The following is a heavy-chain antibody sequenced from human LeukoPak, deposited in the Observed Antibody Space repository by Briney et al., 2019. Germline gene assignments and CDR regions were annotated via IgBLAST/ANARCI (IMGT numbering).Heavy chain of an antibody. J-gene: IGHJ4*02. CDR2: ISYDGSNK. CDR1: GFTFSSYG. CDR3: ARGQLGPRPLDY. V-gene: IGHV3-30*03. Sequence: GGSLRLSCAASGFTFSSYGMHWVRQAPGKGLEWVAVISYDGSNKYHADSVKGRFTISRDNSKNTLYLQMNSLRAEDTAVYYCARGQLGPRPLDYWGQGTLVTVSS. D-gene: IGHD6-13*01.